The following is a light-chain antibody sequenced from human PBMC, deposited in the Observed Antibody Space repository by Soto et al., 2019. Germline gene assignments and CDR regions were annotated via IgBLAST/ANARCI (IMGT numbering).Light chain of an antibody. CDR1: SSDVCGYNY. Sequence: QSALTQPASVSGSPGQSITIPCTGTSSDVCGYNYVSWYQHHPGKAPKLMIYEVSNRPSGVSNRFSGSKSGKTASLTISALQAEDEAAYYCSSYTSSGSYTGSSTYVVFGGGTKLTVL. V-gene: IGLV2-14*01. CDR2: EVS. CDR3: SSYTSSGSYTGSSTYVV. J-gene: IGLJ2*01.